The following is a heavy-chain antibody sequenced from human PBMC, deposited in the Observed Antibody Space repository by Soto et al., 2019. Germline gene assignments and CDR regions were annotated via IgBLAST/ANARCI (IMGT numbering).Heavy chain of an antibody. CDR2: IYWDDDK. Sequence: QITLKESGPTLVKPTQTLTLTCTFSGFSLSTSGVGVGWIRQPPGKALEWLALIYWDDDKRYSPSLKSRLTITKDTYKNQVVLTMTNMDPVDTATYYCAITLVNYGSGSYNFDYWGQGTLVTVSS. D-gene: IGHD3-10*01. CDR1: GFSLSTSGVG. V-gene: IGHV2-5*02. CDR3: AITLVNYGSGSYNFDY. J-gene: IGHJ4*02.